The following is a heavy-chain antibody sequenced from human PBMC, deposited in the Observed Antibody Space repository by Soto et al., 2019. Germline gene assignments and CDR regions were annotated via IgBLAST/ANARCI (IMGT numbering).Heavy chain of an antibody. CDR1: GGSISGSY. J-gene: IGHJ4*02. CDR3: ARSVAVPGAHIDY. CDR2: VYYTGST. D-gene: IGHD6-19*01. V-gene: IGHV4-59*01. Sequence: SETLSLTCSVSGGSISGSYWSWIRQSPGKGLEWLGYVYYTGSTNYSPSLRSRVSISVDTSKNEFSLRLSAVTAADTAVYFCARSVAVPGAHIDYWGQGTQVTVSS.